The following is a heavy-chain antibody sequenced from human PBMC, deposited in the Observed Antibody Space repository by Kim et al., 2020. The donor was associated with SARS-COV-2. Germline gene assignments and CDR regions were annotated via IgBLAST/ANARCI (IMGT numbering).Heavy chain of an antibody. Sequence: GGSLRLSCAASGFTFSSYGMHWVRQAPGKGLEWVAVISYDGSNKYYADSVKGRFTISRDNSKNTLYLQMNSLRAEDTAVYYCAKDRRRITGTIFDYWGQG. CDR3: AKDRRRITGTIFDY. D-gene: IGHD1-20*01. CDR1: GFTFSSYG. J-gene: IGHJ4*02. CDR2: ISYDGSNK. V-gene: IGHV3-30*18.